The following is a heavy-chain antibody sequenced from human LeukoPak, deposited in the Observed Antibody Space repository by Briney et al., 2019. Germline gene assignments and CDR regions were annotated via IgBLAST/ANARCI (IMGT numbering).Heavy chain of an antibody. J-gene: IGHJ4*02. Sequence: ASVKVSCKASGGTFSSYAISWGRKAPGQGLEWMGGIIPIFGTANYAQKFQGRVTITTDESTSTAYMELSSLRSEDTAVYYCARSDGYNYYFDYWGQGTLVTVSS. V-gene: IGHV1-69*05. CDR3: ARSDGYNYYFDY. D-gene: IGHD5-24*01. CDR1: GGTFSSYA. CDR2: IIPIFGTA.